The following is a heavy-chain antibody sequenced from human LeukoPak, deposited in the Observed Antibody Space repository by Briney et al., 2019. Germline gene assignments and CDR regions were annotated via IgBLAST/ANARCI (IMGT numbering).Heavy chain of an antibody. D-gene: IGHD1-26*01. Sequence: GGSLRLSCAASGFTFSSYSMNWVRQAPGKGLEWVSYISSSSSTIYYADSVKGRFTISRDNAKNSLYLQMNSLRAEDTAVYYCARDKTRATFDYWGQGTLVTVSS. CDR2: ISSSSSTI. V-gene: IGHV3-48*04. CDR3: ARDKTRATFDY. J-gene: IGHJ4*02. CDR1: GFTFSSYS.